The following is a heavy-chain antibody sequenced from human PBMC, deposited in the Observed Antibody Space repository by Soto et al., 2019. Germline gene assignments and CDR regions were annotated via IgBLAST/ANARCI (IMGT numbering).Heavy chain of an antibody. CDR2: IYYSGST. V-gene: IGHV4-31*03. Sequence: PSETLSLTFTVSDGSISSCCYYWSWIRQHPGKGLEWIGYIYYSGSTYYNPSLKSRVTISVDTSKNQFSLKLSSVTAADTAVYYCAYCCGSGSRQRSYYYVDVWGKGTTVSVSS. CDR3: AYCCGSGSRQRSYYYVDV. D-gene: IGHD3-10*01. CDR1: DGSISSCCYY. J-gene: IGHJ6*03.